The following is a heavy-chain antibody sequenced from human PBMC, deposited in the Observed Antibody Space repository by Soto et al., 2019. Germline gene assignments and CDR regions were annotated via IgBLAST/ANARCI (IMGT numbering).Heavy chain of an antibody. CDR2: ISYDGDNR. CDR1: GFIFSNYA. Sequence: QVQLLESGGGVVQPGRSLRLSCAASGFIFSNYAMHWVRQAPGKGLEWVSLISYDGDNRYYADSVKGRFTISRDNSKNMLYLQRNSLRPEDTAVYYCARDRSGWWVTFDYWGQGALVTVSS. D-gene: IGHD6-19*01. J-gene: IGHJ4*02. V-gene: IGHV3-30-3*01. CDR3: ARDRSGWWVTFDY.